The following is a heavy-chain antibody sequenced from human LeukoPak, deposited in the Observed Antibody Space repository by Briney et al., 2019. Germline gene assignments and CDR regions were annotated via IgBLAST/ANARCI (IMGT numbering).Heavy chain of an antibody. J-gene: IGHJ4*02. CDR3: ARGPRYSFY. V-gene: IGHV3-53*01. Sequence: GGSLRLSCAASGFTVSHNYMTWVRQAPGKGLEWISVIYIDGTTYYADSVKGRFTISRDQANNTLYLQMNTLRDEDTAVYYCARGPRYSFYWGQGTLVSVSS. CDR2: IYIDGTT. D-gene: IGHD6-13*01. CDR1: GFTVSHNY.